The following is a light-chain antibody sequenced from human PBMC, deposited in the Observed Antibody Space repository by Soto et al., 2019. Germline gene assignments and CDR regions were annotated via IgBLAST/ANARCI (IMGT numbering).Light chain of an antibody. CDR1: SNDVGGYDF. J-gene: IGLJ1*01. V-gene: IGLV2-14*01. CDR2: DVN. CDR3: SSYTTTHTRV. Sequence: QSALTQPASVSGSPGQSITISCTVTSNDVGGYDFVSWYQHHPGKAPKLIIYDVNNRPSGLSNRFSGSKSGNTASLTISGLQTEDEADYYCSSYTTTHTRVFGSGTKVTVL.